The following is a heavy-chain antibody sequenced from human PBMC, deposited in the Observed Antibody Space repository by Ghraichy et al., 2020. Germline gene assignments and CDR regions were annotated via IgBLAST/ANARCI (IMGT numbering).Heavy chain of an antibody. D-gene: IGHD3-16*02. V-gene: IGHV3-48*01. J-gene: IGHJ4*02. CDR2: ISSSSSTI. CDR3: ARGGRLGELSKMANQEFDY. Sequence: GGSLRLSCAASGFTFSSYSMNWVRQAPGKGLEWVSYISSSSSTIYYADSVKGRFTISRDNAKNSLYLQMNSLRAEDTAVYYCARGGRLGELSKMANQEFDYWGQGTLVTVSS. CDR1: GFTFSSYS.